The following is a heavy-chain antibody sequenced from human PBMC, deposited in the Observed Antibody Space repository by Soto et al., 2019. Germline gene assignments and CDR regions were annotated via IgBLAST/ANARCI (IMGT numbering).Heavy chain of an antibody. Sequence: PGGSLRLSCAASGFTFSGSALHWVRQASGKGLEWVGRIRSKPNNYATAYAASVKGRFTISRDDSKNTAYLQMNSLKTEDTAVYYCTRQTPFTGGNPKFDYWGQGTLVTVSS. V-gene: IGHV3-73*01. J-gene: IGHJ4*02. CDR3: TRQTPFTGGNPKFDY. D-gene: IGHD2-8*02. CDR2: IRSKPNNYAT. CDR1: GFTFSGSA.